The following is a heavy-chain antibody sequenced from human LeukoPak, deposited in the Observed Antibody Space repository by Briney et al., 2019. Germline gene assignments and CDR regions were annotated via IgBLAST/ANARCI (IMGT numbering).Heavy chain of an antibody. CDR3: ARDLYSYGYASGDY. V-gene: IGHV3-21*01. Sequence: GGSLRLSCAASGFTFSSDSMNWVRQAPGKGLEWVSSISSSSSYIYYADSVKGRFTISRDNAKNSLYLQMNSLRAEDTAVYYCARDLYSYGYASGDYWGQGTLVTVSS. CDR1: GFTFSSDS. J-gene: IGHJ4*02. CDR2: ISSSSSYI. D-gene: IGHD5-18*01.